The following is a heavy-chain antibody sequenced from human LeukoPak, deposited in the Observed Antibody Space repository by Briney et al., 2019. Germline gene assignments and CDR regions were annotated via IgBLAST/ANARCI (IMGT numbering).Heavy chain of an antibody. CDR1: GFTFSNAW. Sequence: GGSLRLSCAASGFTFSNAWMSWVRQAPGKGLEWVGRIKSKTDGGATDYAAPVKGRFTISRDDSKNTLYLQMNSLKTEDTAVYYCTTDLVPGLGDYYDSSGYHKFDYWGQGTLVTVSS. D-gene: IGHD3-22*01. CDR2: IKSKTDGGAT. V-gene: IGHV3-15*01. CDR3: TTDLVPGLGDYYDSSGYHKFDY. J-gene: IGHJ4*02.